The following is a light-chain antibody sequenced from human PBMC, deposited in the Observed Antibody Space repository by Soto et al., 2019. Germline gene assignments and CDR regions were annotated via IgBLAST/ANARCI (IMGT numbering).Light chain of an antibody. J-gene: IGKJ5*01. CDR2: DST. V-gene: IGKV3-11*01. CDR3: QQRNVWPPIT. CDR1: QSSHTS. Sequence: VLTQSPATLSLSPGERATRSCRASQSSHTSLAWYQQKPGQPPRLVVYDSTLRANGVPDRFGGSRSGTEFTLTINNLEPEDFAVYYCQQRNVWPPITFGQGTRLEIK.